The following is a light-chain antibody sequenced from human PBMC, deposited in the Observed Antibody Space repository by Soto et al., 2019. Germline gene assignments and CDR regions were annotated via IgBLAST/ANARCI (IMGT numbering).Light chain of an antibody. J-gene: IGKJ4*01. V-gene: IGKV3-15*01. CDR2: GAS. Sequence: EIVLTQSPATLSVSPGERATLSCRASQSVSSNLAWYQQKPGQAPRLLMFGASTRATNIPARFSGSGSGTEFTLTISSLQSEDFAVYYCQQYGTSSEATFGGGTKVEIK. CDR1: QSVSSN. CDR3: QQYGTSSEAT.